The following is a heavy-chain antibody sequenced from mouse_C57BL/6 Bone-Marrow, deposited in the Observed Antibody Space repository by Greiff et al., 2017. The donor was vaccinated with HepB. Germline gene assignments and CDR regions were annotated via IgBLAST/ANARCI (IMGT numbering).Heavy chain of an antibody. CDR1: GYTFTSYW. CDR2: IDPNSGGT. CDR3: ATVVATDAMDY. J-gene: IGHJ4*01. D-gene: IGHD1-1*01. Sequence: QVQLQQPGAELVKPGASVKLSCKASGYTFTSYWMHWVKQRPGRGLEWIGRIDPNSGGTKYNEKFKSKATLTVDKPSSTAYMQLSILTSEDSAVYYCATVVATDAMDYWGQGTSVTVSS. V-gene: IGHV1-72*01.